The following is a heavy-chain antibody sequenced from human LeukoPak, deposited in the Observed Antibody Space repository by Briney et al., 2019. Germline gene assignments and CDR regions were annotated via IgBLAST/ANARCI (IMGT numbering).Heavy chain of an antibody. V-gene: IGHV1-2*02. D-gene: IGHD3-22*01. J-gene: IGHJ4*02. CDR3: AKSLYYYDSSGWAAFDH. CDR2: IKPNSGDT. Sequence: ASVKVSCKASGYTFTGYYMHWVRQAPGQGLEWMGWIKPNSGDTNYVQKFQGRVTMTRDTSISTGYMELSRLRSDDTAVYYCAKSLYYYDSSGWAAFDHWGQGTQVTVSS. CDR1: GYTFTGYY.